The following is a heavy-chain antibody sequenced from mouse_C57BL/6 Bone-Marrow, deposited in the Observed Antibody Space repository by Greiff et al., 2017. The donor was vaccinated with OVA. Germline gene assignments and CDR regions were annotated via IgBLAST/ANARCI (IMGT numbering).Heavy chain of an antibody. V-gene: IGHV5-12*01. Sequence: EVQLVESGGGLVQPGGSLKLSCAASGFTFSDYYMYWVRQTPEKRLEWVAYISNGGGSTYYPDTVKGRFTISRDNAKNTLYLQMSRLKSEDTAMYYCARPTITTVVATGAMDYWGQGTSVTVSS. D-gene: IGHD1-1*01. CDR1: GFTFSDYY. CDR3: ARPTITTVVATGAMDY. J-gene: IGHJ4*01. CDR2: ISNGGGST.